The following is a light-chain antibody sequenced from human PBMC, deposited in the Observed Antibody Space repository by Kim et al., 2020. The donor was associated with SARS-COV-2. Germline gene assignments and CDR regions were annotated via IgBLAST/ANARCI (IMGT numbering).Light chain of an antibody. J-gene: IGKJ4*01. CDR3: QQYIDWPPQFT. CDR2: SAS. CDR1: QSISNY. V-gene: IGKV3-15*01. Sequence: EILMTQSPATLSVSPGERATLSCRASQSISNYLAWYQQKPGQAPRLLIYSASTRATGVPARFSGSGSGTEFTLTISSLQSEDFAVYYCQQYIDWPPQFTFGGGTKVEIK.